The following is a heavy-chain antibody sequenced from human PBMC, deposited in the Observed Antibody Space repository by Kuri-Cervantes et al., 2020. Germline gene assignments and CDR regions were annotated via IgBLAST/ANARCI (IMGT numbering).Heavy chain of an antibody. V-gene: IGHV3-48*01. CDR2: ISSSSSTI. CDR1: RFTFSSYS. CDR3: ARGLGYSSSCGVY. J-gene: IGHJ4*02. D-gene: IGHD6-13*01. Sequence: GGSLRLSCAASRFTFSSYSMNWVRQAPGKGLEWVSYISSSSSTIYYADSVKGRFTISRDNAKNSLYLQMNSLRAEDTAVYYCARGLGYSSSCGVYWGQGTLVTVSS.